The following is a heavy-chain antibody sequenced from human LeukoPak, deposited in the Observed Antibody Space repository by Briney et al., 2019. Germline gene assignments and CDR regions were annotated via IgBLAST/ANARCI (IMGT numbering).Heavy chain of an antibody. CDR3: ARGSGGMYYYDSSGYSSLDP. CDR1: GFTFSSYT. CDR2: ISSDSGTI. V-gene: IGHV3-48*04. Sequence: GGSLRLSCAASGFTFSSYTMNWVRQAPGKGLEWVSYISSDSGTIYYADSVKGRFTISRDNAKNSLYLQMNSLRAEDTAVYYCARGSGGMYYYDSSGYSSLDPWGQGTLVTVSS. J-gene: IGHJ5*02. D-gene: IGHD3-22*01.